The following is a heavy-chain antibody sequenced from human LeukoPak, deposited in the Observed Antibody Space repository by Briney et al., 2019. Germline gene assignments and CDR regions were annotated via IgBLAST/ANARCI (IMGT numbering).Heavy chain of an antibody. V-gene: IGHV4-38-2*02. CDR3: ARSRDGYNPLFDY. CDR1: GYSISSGYY. CDR2: IYHSGST. Sequence: SETLSLTCTVSGYSISSGYYWGWIRQPPGKGLEWIGSIYHSGSTYYNPSLKSRVTISVDTSKNQFSLKLSSVTAADTAVYYCARSRDGYNPLFDYWGQGTLVTVSS. D-gene: IGHD5-24*01. J-gene: IGHJ4*02.